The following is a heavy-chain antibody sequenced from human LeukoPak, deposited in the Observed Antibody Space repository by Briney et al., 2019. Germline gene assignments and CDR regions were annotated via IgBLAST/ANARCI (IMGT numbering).Heavy chain of an antibody. CDR1: GYTFTGYY. CDR3: ASSIPYYYYMDV. V-gene: IGHV1-2*02. CDR2: INPNSGGT. J-gene: IGHJ6*03. Sequence: APVKVSCKASGYTFTGYYMHWVRQAPGQGLEWMGWINPNSGGTNYAQKFQGRVTMTRDTSISTAYMELSRLRSDDTAVYYCASSIPYYYYMDVWGKGTTVTISS. D-gene: IGHD2-21*01.